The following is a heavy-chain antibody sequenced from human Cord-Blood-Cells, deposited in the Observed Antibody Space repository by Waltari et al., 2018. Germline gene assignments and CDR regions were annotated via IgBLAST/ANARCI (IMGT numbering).Heavy chain of an antibody. CDR1: GFTFDDYA. V-gene: IGHV3-9*01. CDR2: ISWNSGSI. Sequence: EVQLVESGGGLVQPGRSLRLSCAASGFTFDDYAMHWVRPAPGKGLEWVSGISWNSGSIGYADSVKGRFTISRDNAKNSLYLQMNSLRAEDTALYYCAKDIRASYGPEYDYWGQGTLVTVSS. CDR3: AKDIRASYGPEYDY. D-gene: IGHD5-18*01. J-gene: IGHJ4*02.